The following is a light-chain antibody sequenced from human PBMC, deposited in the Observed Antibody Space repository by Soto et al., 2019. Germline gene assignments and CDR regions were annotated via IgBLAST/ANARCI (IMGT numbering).Light chain of an antibody. Sequence: QSALTQPASVSGSPGQSITISCTGTTSDVGAYDYVSWYQQHPGKAPKLIIYEVSHRPSGVSTRFSGSKSAYTASLTISGLQADDEADYFCSSYTTSSTVLFGGGTKLTVL. CDR3: SSYTTSSTVL. V-gene: IGLV2-14*01. J-gene: IGLJ2*01. CDR1: TSDVGAYDY. CDR2: EVS.